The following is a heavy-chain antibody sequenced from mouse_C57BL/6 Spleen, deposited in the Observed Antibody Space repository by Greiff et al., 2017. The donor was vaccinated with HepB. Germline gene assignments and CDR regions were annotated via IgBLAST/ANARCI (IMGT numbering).Heavy chain of an antibody. V-gene: IGHV1-26*01. Sequence: EVQLQQSGPELVKPGASVKISCKASGYTFNDYYMNWVKQSHGKSLEWIGDINPNNGGTSYNQKFKGKATLTVDKSSSTAYMELRSLTSEDSTVYYCAISGDGNFDYWGQGTTLTVSS. CDR1: GYTFNDYY. J-gene: IGHJ2*01. CDR3: AISGDGNFDY. CDR2: INPNNGGT. D-gene: IGHD2-1*01.